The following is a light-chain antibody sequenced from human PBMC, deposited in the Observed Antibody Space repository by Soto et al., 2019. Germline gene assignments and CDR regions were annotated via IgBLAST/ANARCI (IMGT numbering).Light chain of an antibody. Sequence: DIQMTQSPSSLSASVGDRVTITCRASQSISSYLNWYQQKPGKAPKLLIYDASTLESGVPSRFSGSGSGTEFTLTISSLQADDFATYYCQQSYSTPLTFGGGTKVDI. CDR2: DAS. CDR1: QSISSY. V-gene: IGKV1-39*01. J-gene: IGKJ4*01. CDR3: QQSYSTPLT.